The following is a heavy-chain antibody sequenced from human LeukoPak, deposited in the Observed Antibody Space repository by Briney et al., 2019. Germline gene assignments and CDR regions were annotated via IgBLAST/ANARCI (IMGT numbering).Heavy chain of an antibody. D-gene: IGHD3-22*01. CDR3: ARESESTYYYDSSGYYFDY. CDR1: GGSISSYY. Sequence: PSETLSLTCTVSGGSISSYYWSWIRQPAGKGLEWIGRIYTSGSTNYNPSLKSRVTMPVDTSKNQFSLKLSSVTAADTAVYYCARESESTYYYDSSGYYFDYWGQGTLVTVSS. CDR2: IYTSGST. V-gene: IGHV4-4*07. J-gene: IGHJ4*02.